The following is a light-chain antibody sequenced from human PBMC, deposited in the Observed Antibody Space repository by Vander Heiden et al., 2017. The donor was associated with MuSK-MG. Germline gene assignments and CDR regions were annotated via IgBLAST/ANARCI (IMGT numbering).Light chain of an antibody. CDR3: SSYTISSTLD. J-gene: IGLJ1*01. CDR1: SSDVGGYNY. Sequence: QSALTQPASVSGSPGQSITISCSGTSSDVGGYNYVSWYQQHPGKAPKLMIYEVSSRPSGVSSRFSGSKSGNTASLTISGLQAEDEADYYCSSYTISSTLDFGSGTKVTVL. CDR2: EVS. V-gene: IGLV2-14*01.